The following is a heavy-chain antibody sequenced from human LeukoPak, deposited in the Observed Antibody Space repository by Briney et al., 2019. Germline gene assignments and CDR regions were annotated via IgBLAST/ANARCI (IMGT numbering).Heavy chain of an antibody. CDR3: ARGSSSWYYFDY. CDR1: GGSISSSSYY. V-gene: IGHV4-39*07. D-gene: IGHD6-13*01. Sequence: SETLSLTCAVSGGSISSSSYYWGWIRQPPGKGLEWIGSIYHSGSTYYNPSLKSRVTISVDTSKNQFSLKLSSVTAADTAVYYCARGSSSWYYFDYWGQGTLVTVSS. CDR2: IYHSGST. J-gene: IGHJ4*02.